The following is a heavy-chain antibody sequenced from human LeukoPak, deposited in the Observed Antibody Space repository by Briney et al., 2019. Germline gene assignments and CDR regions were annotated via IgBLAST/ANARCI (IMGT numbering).Heavy chain of an antibody. CDR3: ARTSHYVDIAATIPYGIYYFDY. Sequence: ASVKVSCTASGYTFTGYYMHWVRQAPGQGLEWMGWINPNSGGTNYAQKLQGRDTMTTDTSTSTAYMELRSLRSDDTAVYYCARTSHYVDIAATIPYGIYYFDYWGQGTLVTVSS. CDR2: INPNSGGT. CDR1: GYTFTGYY. D-gene: IGHD5-12*01. J-gene: IGHJ4*02. V-gene: IGHV1-2*02.